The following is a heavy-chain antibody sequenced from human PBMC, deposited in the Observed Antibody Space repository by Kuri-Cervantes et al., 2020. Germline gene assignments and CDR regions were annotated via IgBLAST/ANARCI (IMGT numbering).Heavy chain of an antibody. D-gene: IGHD4/OR15-4a*01. Sequence: SETLSLTCTVSDVSISTNNWWTWVRQSPGRGLEWIGEISQSGNTNYNPSLRSRVTISIDKSKNHFSLSLTSVTAADTATYYCARSAHMGLKIWGQGTLVTVSS. CDR2: ISQSGNT. J-gene: IGHJ4*03. V-gene: IGHV4-4*02. CDR1: DVSISTNNW. CDR3: ARSAHMGLKI.